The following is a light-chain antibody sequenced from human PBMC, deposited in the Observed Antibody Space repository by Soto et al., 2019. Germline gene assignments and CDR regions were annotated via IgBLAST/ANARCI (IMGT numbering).Light chain of an antibody. Sequence: DIQMTQSPSTLSASVGDRVTITCRASQSISSWLAWYQQKPGKAPKLLIYKASSLESGVPSRFRGSGSGTEFTLTISSLQPDDFATYSCQQYLTFGGGTKVEIK. CDR3: QQYLT. CDR1: QSISSW. CDR2: KAS. V-gene: IGKV1-5*03. J-gene: IGKJ4*01.